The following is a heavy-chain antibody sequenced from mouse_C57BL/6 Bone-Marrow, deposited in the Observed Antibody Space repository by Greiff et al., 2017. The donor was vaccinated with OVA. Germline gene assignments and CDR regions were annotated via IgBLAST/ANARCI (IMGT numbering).Heavy chain of an antibody. J-gene: IGHJ3*01. CDR1: GYTFTSYG. CDR3: ARGVYYYGSSPFAY. Sequence: QVHVKQSGAELARPGASVKLSCKASGYTFTSYGISWVKQRTGQGLEWIGEIYPRSGNTYYNEKFKGKATLTADKSSSTAYMELRSLTSEDSAVYFCARGVYYYGSSPFAYWGQGTLVTVSA. D-gene: IGHD1-1*01. V-gene: IGHV1-81*01. CDR2: IYPRSGNT.